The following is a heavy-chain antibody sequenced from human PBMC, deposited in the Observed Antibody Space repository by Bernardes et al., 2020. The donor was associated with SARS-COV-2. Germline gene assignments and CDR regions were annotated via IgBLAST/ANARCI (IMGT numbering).Heavy chain of an antibody. CDR2: IIAGNGNT. Sequence: ASVKVSCTASGFTFIDYAIHWVRQAPGQRPEWMGWIIAGNGNTKYSQTFQDRITFTRDTSATTAYMELSSLRSEDTAVYYCTRGLSLVRGTVTQLFDFWGQGTLVTVSS. J-gene: IGHJ4*02. V-gene: IGHV1-3*01. CDR1: GFTFIDYA. CDR3: TRGLSLVRGTVTQLFDF. D-gene: IGHD3-10*01.